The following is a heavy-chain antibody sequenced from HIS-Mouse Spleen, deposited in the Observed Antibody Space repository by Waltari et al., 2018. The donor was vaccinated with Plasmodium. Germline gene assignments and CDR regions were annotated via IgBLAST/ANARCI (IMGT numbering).Heavy chain of an antibody. Sequence: EVQLVESGGGLVKPGGSLRLSCAASGFTFSNAWMSGVRQAPGKGVEWVGRIKSKTDGWTTDYAAPVKGRFTISRDDSKNTLYLQMNSLKTEDTAVYYCTTGLGAFDIWGQGQWSPSLQ. J-gene: IGHJ3*02. CDR3: TTGLGAFDI. CDR1: GFTFSNAW. CDR2: IKSKTDGWTT. V-gene: IGHV3-15*01.